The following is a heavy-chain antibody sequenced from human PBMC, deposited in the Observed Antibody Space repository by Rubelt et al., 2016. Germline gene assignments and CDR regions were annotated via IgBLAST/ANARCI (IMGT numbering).Heavy chain of an antibody. CDR2: INHSGST. CDR1: GGSFSGYY. J-gene: IGHJ6*02. Sequence: QVQLQQWGAGLLKPSETLSLTCAVYGGSFSGYYWSWIRQPPGKGLEWIGEINHSGSTSYNPSLKSRVTMSVDTSKNQFSRELSSVTAADTAVYYCAREQLLSDYYYGMDVWGQGTTVTVSS. CDR3: AREQLLSDYYYGMDV. V-gene: IGHV4-34*01. D-gene: IGHD2-2*01.